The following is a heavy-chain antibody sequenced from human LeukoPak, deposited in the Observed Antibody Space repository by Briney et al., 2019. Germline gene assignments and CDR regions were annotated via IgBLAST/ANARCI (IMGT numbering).Heavy chain of an antibody. Sequence: GRSLRLSCAASGFTFSSYSMNWVRQAPGKGLEWVSSISSSSSYIYYADSVKGRFTISRDNAKNSLYPQMNSLRAEDTAVYYCARDRSLWFGELLSPYYYYGMDVWGQGTTVTVSS. J-gene: IGHJ6*02. V-gene: IGHV3-21*01. CDR2: ISSSSSYI. D-gene: IGHD3-10*01. CDR1: GFTFSSYS. CDR3: ARDRSLWFGELLSPYYYYGMDV.